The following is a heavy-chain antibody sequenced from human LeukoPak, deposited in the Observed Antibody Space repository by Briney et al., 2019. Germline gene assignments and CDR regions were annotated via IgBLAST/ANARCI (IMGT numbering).Heavy chain of an antibody. CDR3: STLCRFQP. J-gene: IGHJ5*02. Sequence: GGSLRLSCEASGVTLSNAWISWVRQAPAKGLEGVGLIRSKTDGGTTEYAPPVQGRFIISRDDSKHTLYLKMNSFISGYRGVDCCSTLCRFQPWGQGTLVTVSS. CDR1: GVTLSNAW. D-gene: IGHD3-16*01. CDR2: IRSKTDGGTT. V-gene: IGHV3-15*01.